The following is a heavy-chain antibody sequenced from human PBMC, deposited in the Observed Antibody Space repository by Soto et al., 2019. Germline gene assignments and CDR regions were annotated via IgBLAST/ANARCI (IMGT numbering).Heavy chain of an antibody. D-gene: IGHD3-9*01. CDR3: ARLQYFDSLLYPFDY. CDR1: GYPFTGYY. CDR2: MNPNSGGT. J-gene: IGHJ4*02. V-gene: IGHV1-2*02. Sequence: GSVKVSSKASGYPFTGYYMHLVRRAPGQGLEWIGWMNPNSGGTNYAQKLQGRVTMTRDTSISTAYMELSRLRSYDTAVYYCARLQYFDSLLYPFDYWGQGTLFTVSS.